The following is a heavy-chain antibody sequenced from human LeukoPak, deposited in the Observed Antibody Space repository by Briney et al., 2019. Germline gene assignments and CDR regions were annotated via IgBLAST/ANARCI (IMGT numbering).Heavy chain of an antibody. D-gene: IGHD4-17*01. V-gene: IGHV4-39*01. CDR3: ERHPKGLRPFDY. CDR2: LYYSDDA. Sequence: PSETLSLTCTVSGGTISRSSTYWGWIRQPPGKGLGWFGRLYYSDDAYYNQSLRSRVTITVDTATHQFTLKLSSVTPADKAVYYCERHPKGLRPFDYWGQGTEVPVSS. CDR1: GGTISRSSTY. J-gene: IGHJ4*02.